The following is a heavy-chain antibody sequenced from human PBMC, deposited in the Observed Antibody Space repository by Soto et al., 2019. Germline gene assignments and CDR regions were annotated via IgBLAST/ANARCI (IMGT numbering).Heavy chain of an antibody. V-gene: IGHV3-20*04. CDR1: GFGFDEYG. CDR3: ARDHRWGYEYGDYGDS. Sequence: EVYLVASGGGVVRPGGSLRLSCAASGFGFDEYGMSWVRQGPGKGLEWVSGINRHGDSTGYADSVKGRFTISRDNAKNFLYLQMDGLRAEDTAFYYCARDHRWGYEYGDYGDSWGQGTLVTVSS. J-gene: IGHJ4*02. D-gene: IGHD4-17*01. CDR2: INRHGDST.